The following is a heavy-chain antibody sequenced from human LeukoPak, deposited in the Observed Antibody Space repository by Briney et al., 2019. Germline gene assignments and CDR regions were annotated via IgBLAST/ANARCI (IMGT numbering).Heavy chain of an antibody. D-gene: IGHD4-17*01. CDR3: ARSPMTTVTTYYYYYYGMDV. V-gene: IGHV3-7*01. J-gene: IGHJ6*02. Sequence: GGSLRLSCAASGFTFSSYWMSWVRQAPGKGLEWVAIIKQDGSEKYYVDSVKGRFTISRDNAKNSLYLQMNSLRAEDTAVYYCARSPMTTVTTYYYYYYGMDVWGQGTTVTVSS. CDR1: GFTFSSYW. CDR2: IKQDGSEK.